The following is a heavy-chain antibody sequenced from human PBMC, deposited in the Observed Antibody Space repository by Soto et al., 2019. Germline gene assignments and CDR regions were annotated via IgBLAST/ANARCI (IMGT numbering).Heavy chain of an antibody. CDR1: GYTFTSYY. CDR2: INPSGGST. V-gene: IGHV1-46*01. Sequence: ASVKVSCKASGYTFTSYYMHWVPQAPEQGLAWVGIINPSGGSTSYAQKFQGRVTMTRDTSTSTVYMELSSLRSEDTAVYYCARIPRGYYDSSGYYCLNYYGMDVWGQGTTVTVSS. CDR3: ARIPRGYYDSSGYYCLNYYGMDV. D-gene: IGHD3-22*01. J-gene: IGHJ6*02.